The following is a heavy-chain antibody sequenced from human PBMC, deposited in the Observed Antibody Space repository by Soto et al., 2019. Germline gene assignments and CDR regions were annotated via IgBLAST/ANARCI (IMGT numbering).Heavy chain of an antibody. D-gene: IGHD2-2*01. CDR3: ARIYCSSTSCYYGWFDP. CDR2: INPSGGST. CDR1: GYTFTSYY. J-gene: IGHJ5*02. Sequence: ASVKVSCKASGYTFTSYYMHWVRQAPGQGLEWMGIINPSGGSTSYAQKFQGRVTMTRDTSTSTVYMELSSLRSEDTAVYYCARIYCSSTSCYYGWFDPWGQGTLVTVSS. V-gene: IGHV1-46*03.